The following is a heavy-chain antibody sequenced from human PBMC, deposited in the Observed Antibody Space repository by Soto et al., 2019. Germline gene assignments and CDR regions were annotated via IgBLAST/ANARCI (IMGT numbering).Heavy chain of an antibody. D-gene: IGHD3-16*01. V-gene: IGHV3-30-3*01. CDR1: GFTFSSYA. CDR2: TSYDGSNK. Sequence: QVQLVESGGGVVQPGRSLRLSCAASGFTFSSYAMHWVRQAPGKGLEWVAVTSYDGSNKYYADSVKGRFTISRDNSKNTLYLQMNSLRAEDTAVYYCARDGLLGYFDYWGQGTLVTVSS. CDR3: ARDGLLGYFDY. J-gene: IGHJ4*02.